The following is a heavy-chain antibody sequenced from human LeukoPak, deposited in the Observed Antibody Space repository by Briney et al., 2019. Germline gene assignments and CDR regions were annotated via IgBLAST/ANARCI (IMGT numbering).Heavy chain of an antibody. J-gene: IGHJ4*02. D-gene: IGHD2-2*01. V-gene: IGHV3-23*01. CDR3: AKDLRAVANSYDFDS. CDR2: IRGNDDGT. Sequence: GGALRLSCAPSGNYWMHWVRHAPAKGLEWVSTIRGNDDGTFYADSVKGRFTISRDTSKSILYLQMNSLGAEDTAVYYCAKDLRAVANSYDFDSWGQGTQVTVSS. CDR1: GNYW.